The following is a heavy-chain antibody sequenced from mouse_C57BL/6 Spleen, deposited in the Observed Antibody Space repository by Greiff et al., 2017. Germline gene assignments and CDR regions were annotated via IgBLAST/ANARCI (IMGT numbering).Heavy chain of an antibody. CDR1: GYTFTSYW. CDR3: ARGEYDYLWYFDV. Sequence: QVQLQQPGAELVKPGASVKLSCKASGYTFTSYWMHWVKQRPGQGLEWIGMIHPNSGSTNYNEKFKSKATLTVDKSSSTAYLQLGSLTSEDSSVYYGARGEYDYLWYFDVWGTGTTVTVSS. CDR2: IHPNSGST. V-gene: IGHV1-64*01. J-gene: IGHJ1*03. D-gene: IGHD2-4*01.